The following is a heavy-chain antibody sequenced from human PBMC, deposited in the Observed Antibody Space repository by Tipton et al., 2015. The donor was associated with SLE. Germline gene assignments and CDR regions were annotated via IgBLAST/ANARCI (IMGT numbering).Heavy chain of an antibody. CDR3: ARGRNGIAAAGLDY. D-gene: IGHD6-13*01. Sequence: TLSLTCAVYGGSFSGYYWSWIRQPPGKGLEWIGEINHSGSTNYNPSLKSRVTISLDTSKNQFSLKLSSVTAADTAVYYCARGRNGIAAAGLDYWGQGTLVTVSS. V-gene: IGHV4-34*01. CDR1: GGSFSGYY. J-gene: IGHJ4*02. CDR2: INHSGST.